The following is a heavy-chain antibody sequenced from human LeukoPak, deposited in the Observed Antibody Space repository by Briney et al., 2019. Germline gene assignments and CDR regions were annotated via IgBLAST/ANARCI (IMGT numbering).Heavy chain of an antibody. CDR1: GFTVSTNY. Sequence: PGGSLRLSCAASGFTVSTNYMSWVRQAPGRGLEWVSVIYSGGSTYYADSVKGRFTISRDNSKSTLYLKMNSLRAEDTAVYYCTRPHDYWGQGTLVTVSS. CDR2: IYSGGST. CDR3: TRPHDY. V-gene: IGHV3-53*01. J-gene: IGHJ4*02.